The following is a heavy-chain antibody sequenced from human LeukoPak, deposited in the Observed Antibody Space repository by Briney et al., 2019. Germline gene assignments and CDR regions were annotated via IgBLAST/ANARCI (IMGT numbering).Heavy chain of an antibody. CDR1: GFTVSSDS. V-gene: IGHV3-53*05. D-gene: IGHD3-10*01. CDR3: AKEGDYYGSGSYRDGFDI. CDR2: IYSGGST. Sequence: GGSLRLSCTVSGFTVSSDSMSWVRQAPGKGLEWVSFIYSGGSTHYSDSVKGRFTISRDSFKNTLYLQMNSLSPEDTAVYYCAKEGDYYGSGSYRDGFDIWGQGTRATVSS. J-gene: IGHJ3*02.